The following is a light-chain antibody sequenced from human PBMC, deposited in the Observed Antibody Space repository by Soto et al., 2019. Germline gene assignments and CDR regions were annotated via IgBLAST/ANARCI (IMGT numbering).Light chain of an antibody. CDR2: GAS. Sequence: DFQLTQSPSSLSASVGDRVTITCRASQTMNNYLNWYQQQPGKAPNLLIYGASSLQSGVPSRFSGSGFGPDFTLTMTSLQPDDFATYYCEQNTSKPWAFGQGTRVEVK. J-gene: IGKJ1*01. CDR1: QTMNNY. CDR3: EQNTSKPWA. V-gene: IGKV1-39*01.